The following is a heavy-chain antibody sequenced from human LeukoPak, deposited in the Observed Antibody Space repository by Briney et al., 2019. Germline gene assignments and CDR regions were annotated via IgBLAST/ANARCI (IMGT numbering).Heavy chain of an antibody. J-gene: IGHJ4*02. D-gene: IGHD3-10*01. CDR2: ISGSGGST. Sequence: GGSLRLSCAASGFTFSSYAMSWVRQAPGKGLEWVSAISGSGGSTYYADSVKGRFTISRDNSKNTLYLQMNSLRAEDTAVYYCARDQSGGYYYANWGQGTLVTVSS. V-gene: IGHV3-23*01. CDR1: GFTFSSYA. CDR3: ARDQSGGYYYAN.